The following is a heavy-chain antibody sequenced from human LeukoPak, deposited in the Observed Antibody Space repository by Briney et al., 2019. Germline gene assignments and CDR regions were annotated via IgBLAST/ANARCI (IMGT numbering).Heavy chain of an antibody. CDR2: IKQDGSEK. Sequence: GGSLRLSCAASGFTFSSYWMSWVRRAPGKGLEWVANIKQDGSEKYYVDSVKGRFTISRDNAKNSLYLQMNSLRAEDTAVYYCARVGMNFWSGYPSYMDVWGKGITVTVSS. CDR1: GFTFSSYW. V-gene: IGHV3-7*01. J-gene: IGHJ6*03. CDR3: ARVGMNFWSGYPSYMDV. D-gene: IGHD3-3*01.